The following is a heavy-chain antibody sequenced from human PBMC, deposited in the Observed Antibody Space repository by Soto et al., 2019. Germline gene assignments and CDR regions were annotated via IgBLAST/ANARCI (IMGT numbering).Heavy chain of an antibody. CDR2: INPNSGGT. CDR3: ARDQSSSGWFNFDY. V-gene: IGHV1-2*04. D-gene: IGHD6-19*01. J-gene: IGHJ4*02. CDR1: GYTFTGYY. Sequence: ASVKVSCKASGYTFTGYYMHWVRQAPGQGLEWMGWINPNSGGTNYAQKFQGWVTMTRDTSISTAYMELSRLRSDDTAVYYCARDQSSSGWFNFDYWGQGTLVTVSS.